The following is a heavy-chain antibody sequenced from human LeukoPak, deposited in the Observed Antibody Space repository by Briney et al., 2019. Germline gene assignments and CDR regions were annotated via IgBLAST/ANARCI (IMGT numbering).Heavy chain of an antibody. V-gene: IGHV4-4*07. D-gene: IGHD2-15*01. Sequence: KASETLSLTCTVSGGSISSYYWSWIRQPAGKGLEWIGRIYTSGSTNYNPSLKSRVTMSVDTSKNQFSLKLSSVTAADTAVYYCAREKDIVVVTYFDYWGQGTLVTVSS. J-gene: IGHJ4*02. CDR2: IYTSGST. CDR1: GGSISSYY. CDR3: AREKDIVVVTYFDY.